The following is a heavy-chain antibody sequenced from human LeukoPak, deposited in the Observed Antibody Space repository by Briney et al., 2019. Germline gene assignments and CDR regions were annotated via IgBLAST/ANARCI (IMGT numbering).Heavy chain of an antibody. Sequence: LSGGSLRLSCAPSGFTFSSYWMSWVRQAPGKGLEWVANIKQDGSEKYYVDSVKGRFTISRDNAKNSLYLQMNSLRAEDTAVYYCARESYGDYGYWGQGTLVTVSS. CDR3: ARESYGDYGY. CDR2: IKQDGSEK. D-gene: IGHD4-17*01. J-gene: IGHJ4*02. CDR1: GFTFSSYW. V-gene: IGHV3-7*01.